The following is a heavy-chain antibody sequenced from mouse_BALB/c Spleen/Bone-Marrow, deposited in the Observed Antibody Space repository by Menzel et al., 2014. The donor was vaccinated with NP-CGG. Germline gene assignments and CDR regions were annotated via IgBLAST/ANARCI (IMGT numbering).Heavy chain of an antibody. Sequence: EVKLVESGGGLVQPGGSLKLSCAASGFDFSRYWMSWVRQAPGKGLEWIGEINPDSSTINYTPSLKDKFIISRDNAKNTQYLQMSKVRSEDTALYYCARMHYYGYVAYWGQGTLVTVSA. CDR3: ARMHYYGYVAY. CDR2: INPDSSTI. V-gene: IGHV4-1*02. J-gene: IGHJ3*01. CDR1: GFDFSRYW. D-gene: IGHD1-2*01.